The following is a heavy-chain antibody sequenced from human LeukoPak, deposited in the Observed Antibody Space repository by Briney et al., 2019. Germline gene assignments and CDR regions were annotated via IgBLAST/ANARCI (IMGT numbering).Heavy chain of an antibody. CDR1: GGSISSYY. CDR2: IYYSGST. D-gene: IGHD3-16*01. Sequence: SETLSLTCTVSGGSISSYYWSWIRQSPGKGLEWIGYIYYSGSTNYNPSLKSRVTISVDTSKNQFSLQLNSVTPEDTAVYYCAREVSKIWGSWGQGTLVTVSS. CDR3: AREVSKIWGS. J-gene: IGHJ5*02. V-gene: IGHV4-59*12.